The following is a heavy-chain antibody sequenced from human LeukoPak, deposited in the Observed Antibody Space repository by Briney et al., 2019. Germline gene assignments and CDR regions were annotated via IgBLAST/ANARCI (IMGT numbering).Heavy chain of an antibody. CDR2: INHSGST. V-gene: IGHV4-34*01. D-gene: IGHD2-15*01. J-gene: IGHJ4*02. CDR1: GGSFSGYY. CDR3: ARVVVATRKFDY. Sequence: SETLSLTCAVYGGSFSGYYWSWIRQPPGKGLEWIGEINHSGSTNYNPSLKSRVTISVDTSKNQFSLKLSSVTAADTAMYYCARVVVATRKFDYWGQGTLVTVSS.